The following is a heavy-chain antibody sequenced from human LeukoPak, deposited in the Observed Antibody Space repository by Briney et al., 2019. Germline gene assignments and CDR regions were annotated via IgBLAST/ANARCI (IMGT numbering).Heavy chain of an antibody. CDR3: ARRRYFQH. J-gene: IGHJ1*01. Sequence: SETLSLTCAVYGGSFSGYYWSWIRQPPGKGLEWIGEINHSGSTNYNPSLKSRVTISVDTSKNQFSLKLSSVTAADTAVYYCARRRYFQHWGQGTLVTVSS. V-gene: IGHV4-34*01. CDR2: INHSGST. CDR1: GGSFSGYY.